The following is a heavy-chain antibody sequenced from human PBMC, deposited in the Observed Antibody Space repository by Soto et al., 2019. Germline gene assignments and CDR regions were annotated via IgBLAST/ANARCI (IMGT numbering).Heavy chain of an antibody. Sequence: EVQLLESGGGLVQPGGSLRLSCAASGFTFSSYAMSWVRQAPGKGLEWVSAISGSGGSTYYADSVKGRFTISRDNSKNTLYLQMKSLRAEDTAVYYCAKSPYKYGDPPSEYWGQGTLVTVSS. CDR1: GFTFSSYA. J-gene: IGHJ1*01. V-gene: IGHV3-23*01. CDR2: ISGSGGST. CDR3: AKSPYKYGDPPSEY. D-gene: IGHD4-17*01.